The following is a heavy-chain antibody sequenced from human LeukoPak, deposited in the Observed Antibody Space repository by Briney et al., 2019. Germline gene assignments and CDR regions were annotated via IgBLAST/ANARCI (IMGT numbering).Heavy chain of an antibody. CDR2: INPSGGST. CDR3: ARADIASRLGY. V-gene: IGHV1-46*01. J-gene: IGHJ4*02. Sequence: ASVKVSCKASGYTFTNYYMHWVRQAPGQGLEWMGIINPSGGSTSYAQKFQGRVTMTRDASTSTVYMELSSLRSEDTAVYYCARADIASRLGYWGQGTLVTVSS. D-gene: IGHD2-15*01. CDR1: GYTFTNYY.